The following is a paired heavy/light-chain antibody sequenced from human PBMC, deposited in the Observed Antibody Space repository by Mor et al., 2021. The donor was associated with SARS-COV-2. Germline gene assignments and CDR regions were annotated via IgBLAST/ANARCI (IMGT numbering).Heavy chain of an antibody. CDR1: GFTFSDHY. J-gene: IGHJ6*03. CDR2: SRNKPNSYTT. Sequence: EVQVVESGGGLVQPGGSLRLSCAASGFTFSDHYMDWVRQAPGKGLEWVGRSRNKPNSYTTEYAASLEGRFSISRDDSKNAVYLQMNSLKTEDTAVYYCARSSTVTTSPRSSHYDMDVWGKGTTVTVSS. CDR3: ARSSTVTTSPRSSHYDMDV. D-gene: IGHD4-17*01. V-gene: IGHV3-72*01.
Light chain of an antibody. CDR3: QHYNSYPLT. V-gene: IGKV1-16*01. CDR1: QGISNF. CDR2: GAS. J-gene: IGKJ4*01. Sequence: DIQMTQSPSSLSASVGDRVTITCRASQGISNFLAWFQQKPGKAPKSLIYGASNLQDGVPSRFSGSGSGTDFSLTISSLQPEDFATYYCQHYNSYPLTFGGGTKVEIK.